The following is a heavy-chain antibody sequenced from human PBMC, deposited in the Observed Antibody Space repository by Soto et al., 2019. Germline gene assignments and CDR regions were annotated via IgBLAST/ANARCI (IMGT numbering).Heavy chain of an antibody. D-gene: IGHD4-17*01. Sequence: TSETLSLTCTVSGGSISSYYWSWIRQPPGKGLEWIGYIYYSGSTNYNPSLKSRVTISVDTSKNQFSLKLSSVTAADTAVYYCARVPHTVKDYYYGMDVWGQGTTVTVSS. J-gene: IGHJ6*02. CDR3: ARVPHTVKDYYYGMDV. V-gene: IGHV4-59*01. CDR1: GGSISSYY. CDR2: IYYSGST.